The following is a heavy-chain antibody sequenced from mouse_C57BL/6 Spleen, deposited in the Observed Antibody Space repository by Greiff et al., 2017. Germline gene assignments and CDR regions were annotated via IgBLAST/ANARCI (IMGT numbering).Heavy chain of an antibody. J-gene: IGHJ3*01. CDR1: GYTFTDYY. Sequence: EVQLQQSGPELVKPGASVKISCKASGYTFTDYYMNWVKQSHGKSLEWIGDINPNNGGTSYNQKFKGKATLTVDKSSSTAYMELRSLTSEDSAVYYCARPYGGAWFAYWGQGTLVTVSA. CDR3: ARPYGGAWFAY. D-gene: IGHD1-2*01. V-gene: IGHV1-26*01. CDR2: INPNNGGT.